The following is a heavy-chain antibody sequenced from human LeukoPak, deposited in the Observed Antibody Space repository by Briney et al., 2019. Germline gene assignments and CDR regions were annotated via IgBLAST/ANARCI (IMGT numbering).Heavy chain of an antibody. CDR1: GGSISSGSYC. D-gene: IGHD6-19*01. Sequence: SETLSLTCTVSGGSISSGSYCWSWIRQPAGKGLEWIGRIYTSGSTNYNPSLKSRVTISVDTAKNQFSLELYSVTAADPAVYYCARASSGSLTSHPYFDYWGQGTLVTVSS. J-gene: IGHJ4*02. V-gene: IGHV4-61*02. CDR2: IYTSGST. CDR3: ARASSGSLTSHPYFDY.